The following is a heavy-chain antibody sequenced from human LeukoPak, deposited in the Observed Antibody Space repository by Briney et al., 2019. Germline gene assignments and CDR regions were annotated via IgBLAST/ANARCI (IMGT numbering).Heavy chain of an antibody. CDR1: GFTFSSYS. CDR3: ARSSLYCSSTSCYVGY. D-gene: IGHD2-2*01. CDR2: ISSSSSYI. Sequence: GGSLRPSCAASGFTFSSYSMNWVRQAPGKGLGWVSSISSSSSYIYYADSVKGRFTISRDNAKNSLYLQMNSLRAEDTAVYYCARSSLYCSSTSCYVGYWGQGALVTVSS. V-gene: IGHV3-21*01. J-gene: IGHJ4*02.